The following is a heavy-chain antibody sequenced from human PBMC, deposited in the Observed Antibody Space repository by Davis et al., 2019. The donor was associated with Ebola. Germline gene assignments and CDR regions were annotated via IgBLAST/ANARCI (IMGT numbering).Heavy chain of an antibody. Sequence: GESLKISCAASGFTFSDSWMSWVRQVSGKGLEWVANIRQDGSEKNYVDSVKGRFTISRDNAKNSLYLQMNSLRTEDTALYYCARDHGYNRFDPWGQGTLVTVSS. CDR2: IRQDGSEK. CDR1: GFTFSDSW. J-gene: IGHJ5*02. V-gene: IGHV3-7*03. CDR3: ARDHGYNRFDP.